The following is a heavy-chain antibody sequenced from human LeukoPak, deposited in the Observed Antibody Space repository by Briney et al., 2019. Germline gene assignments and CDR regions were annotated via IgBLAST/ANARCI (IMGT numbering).Heavy chain of an antibody. Sequence: SVKVSCKASGGTFSSYAISWVRQAPGQGLEWMGRIIPIFGTANYAQKFQGRVTITTDESTSTAYMELSSLRSEDTAVYYCARYIWGSYPTFEDYWGQGSLVTVSS. CDR1: GGTFSSYA. D-gene: IGHD3-16*02. CDR2: IIPIFGTA. J-gene: IGHJ4*02. V-gene: IGHV1-69*05. CDR3: ARYIWGSYPTFEDY.